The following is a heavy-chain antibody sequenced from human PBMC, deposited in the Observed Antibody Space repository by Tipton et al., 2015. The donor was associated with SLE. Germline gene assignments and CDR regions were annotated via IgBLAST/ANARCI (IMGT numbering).Heavy chain of an antibody. D-gene: IGHD3-10*01. CDR2: ISPYNGNT. CDR1: GYTFTNYG. V-gene: IGHV1-18*01. Sequence: QVQLVQSGPEVKKPGASVKVSCKASGYTFTNYGISWVRQAPGQGLEWMGWISPYNGNTDSAQNPQGRVTMTADTSTTTAYMELRSLRSDDTAVYYCARSYYGSRHYYTHADHWGQGTQVTVSS. CDR3: ARSYYGSRHYYTHADH. J-gene: IGHJ4*02.